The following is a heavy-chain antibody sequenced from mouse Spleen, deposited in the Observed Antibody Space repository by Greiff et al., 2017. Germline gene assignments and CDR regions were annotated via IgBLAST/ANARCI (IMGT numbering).Heavy chain of an antibody. CDR2: INPSNGRT. Sequence: QVQLQQPGAELVKPGASVKLSCKASGYTFTSYWMHWVKQRPGQGLEWIGEINPSNGRTNYNGKFKGKATLTADKSSSTAYMQLSSLTSEDSAVYFCARYSNYYAMDYWGQGTSVTVSS. V-gene: IGHV1S81*02. CDR1: GYTFTSYW. CDR3: ARYSNYYAMDY. J-gene: IGHJ4*01. D-gene: IGHD2-5*01.